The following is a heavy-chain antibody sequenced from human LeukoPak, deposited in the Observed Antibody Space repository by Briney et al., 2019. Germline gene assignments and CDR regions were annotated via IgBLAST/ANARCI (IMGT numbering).Heavy chain of an antibody. CDR2: IRSKAYGGTT. J-gene: IGHJ4*02. D-gene: IGHD3-3*01. Sequence: GGSLRLSCTASGFTFGDYAMSWVRQAPGKGLEGVGFIRSKAYGGTTEYAASVKGRFTISRDDSKSIAYLQMNSLKTEDTAVYYCTRAYDFWSGYYSDYWGQGTLVTVSS. CDR1: GFTFGDYA. V-gene: IGHV3-49*04. CDR3: TRAYDFWSGYYSDY.